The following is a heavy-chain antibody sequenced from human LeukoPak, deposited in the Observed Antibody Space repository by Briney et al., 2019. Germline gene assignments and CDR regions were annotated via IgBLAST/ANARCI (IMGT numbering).Heavy chain of an antibody. CDR2: IRFDGSDK. CDR3: ARAGSAAAFDI. CDR1: GFTFSGYG. J-gene: IGHJ3*02. D-gene: IGHD3-10*01. Sequence: GGSLGLSCATSGFTFSGYGMHWVRQAPGKGLEWVAFIRFDGSDKNYADSVKGRFTISRDNSESTLLLQMSSLRSEDTAVYYCARAGSAAAFDIWGQGTMVTVSS. V-gene: IGHV3-30*02.